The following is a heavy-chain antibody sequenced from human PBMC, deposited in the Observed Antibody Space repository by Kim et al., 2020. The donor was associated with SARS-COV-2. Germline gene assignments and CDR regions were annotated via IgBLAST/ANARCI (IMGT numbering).Heavy chain of an antibody. Sequence: GGSLRLSCVVSGIPFNNAWMNWVRQAPGKGPEWIGRIKSKTDGGTADYAAPVTGRFTISRDDSKNTLYLLMNSLKTEDSAVYYCTTVSMRWGRGTLVTVS. J-gene: IGHJ4*02. V-gene: IGHV3-15*01. CDR1: GIPFNNAW. D-gene: IGHD2-2*01. CDR2: IKSKTDGGTA. CDR3: TTVSMR.